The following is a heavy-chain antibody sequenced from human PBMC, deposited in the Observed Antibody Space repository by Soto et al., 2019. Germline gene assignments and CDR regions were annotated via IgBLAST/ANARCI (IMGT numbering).Heavy chain of an antibody. CDR2: IYTSGST. Sequence: LSLTCTVSGGSISSYYWSWIRQPAGKGLEWIGRIYTSGSTNYNPSLKSRVTMSVDTSKNQFSLKLSSVTAADTAVYYCAGAYYDFCSGPIGGVNWFDPWGQGTLVTVSS. CDR3: AGAYYDFCSGPIGGVNWFDP. V-gene: IGHV4-4*07. D-gene: IGHD3-3*01. J-gene: IGHJ5*02. CDR1: GGSISSYY.